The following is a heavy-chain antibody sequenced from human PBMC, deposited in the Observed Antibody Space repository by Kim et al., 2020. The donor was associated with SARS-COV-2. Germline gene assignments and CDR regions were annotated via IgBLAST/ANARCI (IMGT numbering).Heavy chain of an antibody. D-gene: IGHD2-21*01. CDR1: GFTFSSYG. V-gene: IGHV3-33*06. CDR3: AKDVGGNYCVGNSCYIDF. J-gene: IGHJ4*02. Sequence: GGSLRLSCAASGFTFSSYGMHWVRQAPGKGLEWVAVIWYDGSDKYYADSVKGRFTLSRDNSKSTLYLQMNSLSAEDTAVYYCAKDVGGNYCVGNSCYIDFWGQGTLVTVSS. CDR2: IWYDGSDK.